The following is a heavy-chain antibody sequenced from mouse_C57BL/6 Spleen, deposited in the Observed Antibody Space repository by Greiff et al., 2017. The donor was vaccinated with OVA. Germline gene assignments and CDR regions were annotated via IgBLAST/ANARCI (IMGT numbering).Heavy chain of an antibody. CDR2: IYPGDGDT. V-gene: IGHV1-82*01. Sequence: VKLQESGPELVKPGASVKISCKASGYAFSSSWMNWVKQRPGKGLEWIGRIYPGDGDTNYNGKFKGKATLTADKSSSTAYMQLSSLTSEDSAVYFCAREELGPWFAYWGQGTLVTVSA. CDR1: GYAFSSSW. CDR3: AREELGPWFAY. D-gene: IGHD4-1*01. J-gene: IGHJ3*01.